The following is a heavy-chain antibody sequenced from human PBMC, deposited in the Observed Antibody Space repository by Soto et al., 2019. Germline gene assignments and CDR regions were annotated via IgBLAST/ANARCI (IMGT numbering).Heavy chain of an antibody. V-gene: IGHV3-30-3*01. J-gene: IGHJ4*02. CDR3: ARGGGFCGADCYKGGIAY. CDR2: ISYDGSDK. Sequence: QVQLVESGGGVGQPGRSLRLSCAASGFTFSPYTMHWVRQTPGKGLEWVAVISYDGSDKNYADSVRGRFTISRDNSKNALFLEMNSLRAEATALYYCARGGGFCGADCYKGGIAYWGQGALVTVSS. CDR1: GFTFSPYT. D-gene: IGHD2-21*02.